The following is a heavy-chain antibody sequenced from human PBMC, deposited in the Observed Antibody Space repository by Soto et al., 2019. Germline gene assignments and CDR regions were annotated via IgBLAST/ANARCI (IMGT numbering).Heavy chain of an antibody. J-gene: IGHJ4*02. CDR2: IYYSGST. Sequence: SETLSLTCTVSGGSISSGGYYWSWIRQHPGKGLEWTGYIYYSGSTYYNPSLKSRVTISVDTSKNQFSLKLSSVTAADTAVYYCARSADTAMANFDYWGQGTLVTVSS. D-gene: IGHD5-18*01. CDR3: ARSADTAMANFDY. V-gene: IGHV4-31*03. CDR1: GGSISSGGYY.